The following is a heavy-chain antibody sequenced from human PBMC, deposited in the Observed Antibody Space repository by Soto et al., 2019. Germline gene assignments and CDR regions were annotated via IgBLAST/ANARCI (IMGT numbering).Heavy chain of an antibody. CDR1: GFTFNNYA. D-gene: IGHD1-1*01. CDR3: ASPRLSSDGTTPIDY. CDR2: ISFDGSTK. J-gene: IGHJ4*02. Sequence: QVQLVESGGGVVQPGRSLRLSCAASGFTFNNYAMHWVRQAPGKGLEWVAVISFDGSTKYYADSVKGRFTISRDNSKNTRYLQMNSLRAEATAVYYCASPRLSSDGTTPIDYWGQGTLVTVSS. V-gene: IGHV3-30-3*01.